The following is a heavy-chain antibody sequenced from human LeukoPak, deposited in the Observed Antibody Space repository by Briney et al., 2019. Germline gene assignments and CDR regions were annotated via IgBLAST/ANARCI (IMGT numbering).Heavy chain of an antibody. CDR3: ARKFGGSGYYFDY. CDR1: GYTFIAYY. CDR2: INPRGGST. V-gene: IGHV1-46*01. J-gene: IGHJ4*02. D-gene: IGHD2-15*01. Sequence: ASVHVSCKASGYTFIAYYIQWVRQAPGQGLEWMGTINPRGGSTRHAQRFQGRVTMTRDTSTSTLYMELSSLTAEDTAVYYCARKFGGSGYYFDYWGQGTLVTVSS.